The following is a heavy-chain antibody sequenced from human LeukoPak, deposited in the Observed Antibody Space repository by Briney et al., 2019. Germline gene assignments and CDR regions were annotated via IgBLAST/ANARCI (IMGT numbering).Heavy chain of an antibody. V-gene: IGHV1-2*02. CDR1: GYTFTGYY. D-gene: IGHD6-13*01. CDR2: INPNSGGT. CDR3: ARVGDIAAAFFDY. J-gene: IGHJ4*02. Sequence: ASVKVSCKASGYTFTGYYMHWVRQAPGQGLEWMGWINPNSGGTNYAQKFQGRVTMTRDTSISTAYMELSRLRSDDTAVYYCARVGDIAAAFFDYWGQGTLVTVSS.